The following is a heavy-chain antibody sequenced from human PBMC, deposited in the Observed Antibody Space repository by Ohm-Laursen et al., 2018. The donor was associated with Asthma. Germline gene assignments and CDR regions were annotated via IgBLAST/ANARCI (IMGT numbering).Heavy chain of an antibody. CDR1: GFTFSSYA. CDR2: ISYDGSNK. J-gene: IGHJ6*02. V-gene: IGHV3-30-3*01. Sequence: SLRLSCTASGFTFSSYAMHWVRQAPGKGLEWVAVISYDGSNKYYADSVKGRFTISRDNSKNTLYLQMNSLRAEDTAVYYCARVRYYGDYVNYYYGMDVWGQGTTVTVSS. CDR3: ARVRYYGDYVNYYYGMDV. D-gene: IGHD4-17*01.